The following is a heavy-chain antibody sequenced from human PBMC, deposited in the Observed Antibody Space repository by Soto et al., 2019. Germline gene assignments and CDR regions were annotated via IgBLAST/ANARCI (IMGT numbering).Heavy chain of an antibody. Sequence: ASVKVSCKASGYTFTSYAMHWVRQAPGQRLEWMGWINAGNGNTKYSQKFQGRVTITRDTSASTAYMELSSLRSEDTAVYYCARDHPPGDYGSHNWFDPWGQGTLVTVSS. J-gene: IGHJ5*02. CDR3: ARDHPPGDYGSHNWFDP. CDR2: INAGNGNT. D-gene: IGHD4-17*01. V-gene: IGHV1-3*01. CDR1: GYTFTSYA.